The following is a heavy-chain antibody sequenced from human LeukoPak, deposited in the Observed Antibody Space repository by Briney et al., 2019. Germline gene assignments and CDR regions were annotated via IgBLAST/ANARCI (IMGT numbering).Heavy chain of an antibody. CDR2: IYYSGST. D-gene: IGHD3-10*01. V-gene: IGHV4-30-4*08. CDR1: GGSISSYY. CDR3: ARESGPKDGVRGLDY. Sequence: PSETLSLTCTVSGGSISSYYWSWIRQPPGKGLEWIGYIYYSGSTYYNPSLKSRVTISVDTSKNQFSLKLSSVTAADTAVYYCARESGPKDGVRGLDYWGQGTLVTVSS. J-gene: IGHJ4*02.